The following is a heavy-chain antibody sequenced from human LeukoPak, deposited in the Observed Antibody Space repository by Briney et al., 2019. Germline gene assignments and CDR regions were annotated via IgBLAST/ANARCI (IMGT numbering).Heavy chain of an antibody. D-gene: IGHD6-6*01. CDR3: AREGSRSSFYFDY. CDR2: ISNTGSTT. J-gene: IGHJ4*02. V-gene: IGHV3-11*04. CDR1: EFTFSDFH. Sequence: GGSLRLSCAASEFTFSDFHMNWIRQAPGKGLEWISHISNTGSTTYYADSVKGRFTISRDNAKNSLYLQVKSLRVEDTGVYYCAREGSRSSFYFDYWGQGTLVTVSS.